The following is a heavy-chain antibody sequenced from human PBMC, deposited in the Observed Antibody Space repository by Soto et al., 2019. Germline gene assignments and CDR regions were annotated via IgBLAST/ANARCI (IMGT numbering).Heavy chain of an antibody. Sequence: XETLSLRFTVSGGSVSSGRYDWSWIRQPPGKGLEWIGYIYYSGSTNYNPSLKSRVTISVDTYKNQFSLKLSSVTAADTAVYYCAREDGRSSYYWGQGTLVTVSS. D-gene: IGHD6-6*01. V-gene: IGHV4-61*01. J-gene: IGHJ4*02. CDR2: IYYSGST. CDR1: GGSVSSGRYD. CDR3: AREDGRSSYY.